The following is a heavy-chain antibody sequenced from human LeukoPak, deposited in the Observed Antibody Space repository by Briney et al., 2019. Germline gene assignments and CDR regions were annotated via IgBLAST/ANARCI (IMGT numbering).Heavy chain of an antibody. J-gene: IGHJ4*02. V-gene: IGHV3-33*01. CDR1: GFTFSSYG. Sequence: QPGGSLRLSCAASGFTFSSYGMPWVRQAPGKGLEWVAVIWYDGSNKYYADSVKGRFTISRDNAKNSLYLQMNSLRDEDTAVYYCAFRGFDYWGQGTLVTVSS. CDR3: AFRGFDY. CDR2: IWYDGSNK.